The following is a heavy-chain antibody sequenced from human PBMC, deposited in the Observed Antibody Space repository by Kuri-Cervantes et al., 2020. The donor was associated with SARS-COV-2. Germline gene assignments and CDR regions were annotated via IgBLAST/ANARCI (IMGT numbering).Heavy chain of an antibody. CDR3: ARAGYYYGSGPFYYYYGMDV. V-gene: IGHV4-34*09. CDR2: INHSGST. D-gene: IGHD3-10*01. Sequence: LRLSCAVYGGSFSGYYWSWIRQPPGKGLEWIGEINHSGSTNYNPSLKSRVTISVDTSKNQFSLKLSSVTAADTAVYYCARAGYYYGSGPFYYYYGMDVWGQGTTVTVSS. J-gene: IGHJ6*02. CDR1: GGSFSGYY.